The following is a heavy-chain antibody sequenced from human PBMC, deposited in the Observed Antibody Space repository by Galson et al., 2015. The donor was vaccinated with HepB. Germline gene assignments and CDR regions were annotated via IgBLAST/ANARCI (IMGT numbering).Heavy chain of an antibody. V-gene: IGHV4-30-4*07. J-gene: IGHJ1*01. Sequence: TLSLTCAVSGGSISSGGYSWSWIRQPPGKGLEWIGYIYYSGSTYYNPSLKSRVTISVDTSKNQFSLKLSSVTAADTAVYYCARGAMMGVIRPIRDWGQGTLVTVSS. D-gene: IGHD3-22*01. CDR2: IYYSGST. CDR1: GGSISSGGYS. CDR3: ARGAMMGVIRPIRD.